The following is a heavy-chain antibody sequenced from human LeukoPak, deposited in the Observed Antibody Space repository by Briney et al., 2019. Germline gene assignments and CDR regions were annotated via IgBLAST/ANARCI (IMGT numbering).Heavy chain of an antibody. CDR1: GFTVSSSY. V-gene: IGHV3-66*02. J-gene: IGHJ3*02. CDR3: ARFMVVAASHAFDI. Sequence: GGSLRLSCAASGFTVSSSYMSWVRQAPGKGLEWVSVIYSGGSTYYADSVKGRFTISRDNSKNTLYLQMNSLRAEDTAVYYCARFMVVAASHAFDIWGQGTMVTVSS. D-gene: IGHD2-15*01. CDR2: IYSGGST.